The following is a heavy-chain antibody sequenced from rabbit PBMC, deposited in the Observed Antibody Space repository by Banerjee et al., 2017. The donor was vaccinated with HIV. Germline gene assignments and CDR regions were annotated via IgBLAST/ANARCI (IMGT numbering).Heavy chain of an antibody. D-gene: IGHD8-1*01. CDR3: ATTYATSTYDL. J-gene: IGHJ4*01. Sequence: QSLEESGGDLVKPGASLTLTCTASGFTISSSYWMCWVRQAPGKGLEWIGYIDTGSDTTYYASWAKGRFTISKSSSTTVTLQMTSLTAADTATYFCATTYATSTYDLWGPGTLVTVS. CDR1: GFTISSSYW. CDR2: IDTGSDTT. V-gene: IGHV1S40*01.